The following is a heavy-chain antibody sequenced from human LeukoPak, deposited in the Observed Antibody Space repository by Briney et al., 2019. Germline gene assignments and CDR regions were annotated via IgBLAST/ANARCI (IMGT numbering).Heavy chain of an antibody. J-gene: IGHJ4*02. D-gene: IGHD2-2*03. CDR1: GYTFTSYY. V-gene: IGHV1-46*01. Sequence: ASVKVSCKASGYTFTSYYMHWVRQAPGQGLEWMGIINPSGGSTSYAQKFQDRVTMPRDTSTSPVYMELSSLRSEDTAVYYCARDGYCSSTSCYCDYWGQGTLVTVSS. CDR3: ARDGYCSSTSCYCDY. CDR2: INPSGGST.